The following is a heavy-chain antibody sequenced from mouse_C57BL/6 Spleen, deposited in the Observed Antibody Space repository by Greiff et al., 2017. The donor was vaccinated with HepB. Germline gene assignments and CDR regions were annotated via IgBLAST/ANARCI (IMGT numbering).Heavy chain of an antibody. D-gene: IGHD2-10*01. CDR1: GFNIKDDY. CDR2: IDPENGDT. V-gene: IGHV14-4*01. CDR3: TTAYYGNYVWFAY. Sequence: EVQLQQSGAELVRPGASVKLSCTASGFNIKDDYMHWVKQRPEQGLEWIGWIDPENGDTEYASKFQGKATITADTSSNTAYLQLSSLTSEDTAVYYCTTAYYGNYVWFAYWGQWTLVTVSA. J-gene: IGHJ3*01.